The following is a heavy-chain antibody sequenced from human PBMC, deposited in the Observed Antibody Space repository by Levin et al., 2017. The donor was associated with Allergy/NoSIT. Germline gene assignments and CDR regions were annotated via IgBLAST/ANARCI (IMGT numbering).Heavy chain of an antibody. CDR1: GGSISSFY. CDR3: ARHHANYDYAWGPDACDT. D-gene: IGHD3-16*01. Sequence: ESLKISCTVSGGSISSFYWSWIRQPPGKNLEWIGYIYYSGSTYYNPSLKSRVTISVDTSKNQLSLRLRMVTAADTAVYYGARHHANYDYAWGPDACDTWGQGTLVTVSS. V-gene: IGHV4-59*08. CDR2: IYYSGST. J-gene: IGHJ5*02.